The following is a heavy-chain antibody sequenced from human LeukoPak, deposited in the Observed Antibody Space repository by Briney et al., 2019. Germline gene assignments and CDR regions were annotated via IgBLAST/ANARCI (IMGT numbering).Heavy chain of an antibody. CDR1: GYTFTGYY. V-gene: IGHV1-2*02. CDR2: INPNSGGT. CDR3: ASLAGETRAHYYGMDV. Sequence: ASVKVSCKASGYTFTGYYMHWVRQAPGQGLEWMGWINPNSGGTNYAQKFQGRVTMTRDTSISTAYMELSRLRSDDTAVYYCASLAGETRAHYYGMDVWGQGTTVTVSS. J-gene: IGHJ6*02. D-gene: IGHD3-16*01.